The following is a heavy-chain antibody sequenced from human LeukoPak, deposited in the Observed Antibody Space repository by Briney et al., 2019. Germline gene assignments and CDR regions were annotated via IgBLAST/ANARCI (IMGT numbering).Heavy chain of an antibody. D-gene: IGHD6-13*01. CDR2: IRYDGSNK. J-gene: IGHJ4*02. CDR1: GFTFSSYG. CDR3: VRADIAAAGKSFDY. Sequence: QPGGSLRLSCAASGFTFSSYGMHWVRQAPGKGLEWVAFIRYDGSNKYYADSVKGRFTISRDNSKNTVSLQMNSLRAEDTAMYYCVRADIAAAGKSFDYWGQGTLVTVSS. V-gene: IGHV3-30*02.